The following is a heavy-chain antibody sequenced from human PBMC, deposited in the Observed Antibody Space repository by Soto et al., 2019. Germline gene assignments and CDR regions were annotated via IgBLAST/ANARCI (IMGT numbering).Heavy chain of an antibody. CDR1: GGTFSSYT. CDR3: ARRRTEQYYYS. CDR2: IIPILGIA. V-gene: IGHV1-69*02. Sequence: SVKVSCKASGGTFSSYTISWVRQAPGQGLEWMGRIIPILGIANYAQKLQGRVTITADKSTSTAYMELSSLRSEDTAVYYCARRRTEQYYYSWGQGTLVTVSS. D-gene: IGHD3-10*01. J-gene: IGHJ4*02.